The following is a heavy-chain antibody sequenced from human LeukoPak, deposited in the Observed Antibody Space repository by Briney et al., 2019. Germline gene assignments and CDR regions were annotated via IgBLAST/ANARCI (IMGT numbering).Heavy chain of an antibody. CDR3: SRGWGSTSSYYFDP. V-gene: IGHV4-61*02. J-gene: IGHJ5*02. Sequence: SETLSLTCTVSGGSIISNNFYWSWIRQPAGKGLECIGRIYGSGSTNYSPSLRSRVTISMDTSKNQFSLNLNSVTAADTAVYFCSRGWGSTSSYYFDPWGQGTLVTVSS. CDR1: GGSIISNNFY. CDR2: IYGSGST. D-gene: IGHD3-16*01.